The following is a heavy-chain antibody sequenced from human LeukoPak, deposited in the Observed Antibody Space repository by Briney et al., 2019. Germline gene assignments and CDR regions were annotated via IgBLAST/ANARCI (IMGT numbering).Heavy chain of an antibody. CDR3: ARSKSDFWSGYYDAFDI. Sequence: SETLSLTCTVSGGSISSYYWSWIRQPAGKGLEWIGRIYTSGSTNYNPSLKSRVTISVDKSKNQFSLKLSSVTAADTAEYYRARSKSDFWSGYYDAFDIWGQGTMVTVSS. D-gene: IGHD3-3*01. J-gene: IGHJ3*02. CDR1: GGSISSYY. CDR2: IYTSGST. V-gene: IGHV4-4*07.